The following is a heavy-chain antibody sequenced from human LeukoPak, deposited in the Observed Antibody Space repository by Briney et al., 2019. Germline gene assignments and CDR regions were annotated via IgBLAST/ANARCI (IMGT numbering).Heavy chain of an antibody. CDR3: ARQKKQTTAIDY. D-gene: IGHD4-17*01. V-gene: IGHV1-18*01. Sequence: ASVKVSCKASGYTFTTYGFSGVRQAPGQGLEWMGWISSYNGGADYAQKLQGRVTMTTDTSTSTTYMELRSLRSDDTAVCYCARQKKQTTAIDYWGQGTLVTVSS. CDR2: ISSYNGGA. J-gene: IGHJ4*02. CDR1: GYTFTTYG.